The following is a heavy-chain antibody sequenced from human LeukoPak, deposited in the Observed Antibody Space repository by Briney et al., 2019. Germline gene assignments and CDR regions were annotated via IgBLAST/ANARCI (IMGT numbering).Heavy chain of an antibody. D-gene: IGHD3-9*01. CDR2: ISGGDSDT. J-gene: IGHJ4*02. V-gene: IGHV3-23*01. Sequence: PGGSLRLSCSASGFTFSNYVMSWVRQAPGKGPEWVSGISGGDSDTYYADSVKGRFTISRDNSKNTVSLQMNGLRAEDTAIYYCAKTTHYDIFTGLDYWGQGSLVTVSS. CDR1: GFTFSNYV. CDR3: AKTTHYDIFTGLDY.